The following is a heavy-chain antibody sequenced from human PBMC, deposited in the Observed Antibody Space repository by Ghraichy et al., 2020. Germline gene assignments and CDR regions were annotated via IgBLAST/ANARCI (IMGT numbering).Heavy chain of an antibody. CDR2: MYTSGTT. CDR3: ASPEGY. CDR1: GGSISSISDY. Sequence: SETLSLTCTVSGGSISSISDYWSWIRQPAGKGLEWIGRMYTSGTTNYNPPLQSRVTMSVDTSKNQFSLKLTSVTAADTAVYYCASPEGYWGQGTLVTVSS. D-gene: IGHD1-14*01. J-gene: IGHJ4*02. V-gene: IGHV4-61*02.